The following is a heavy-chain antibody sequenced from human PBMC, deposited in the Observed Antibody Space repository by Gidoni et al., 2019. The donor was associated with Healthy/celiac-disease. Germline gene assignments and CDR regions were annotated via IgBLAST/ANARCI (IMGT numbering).Heavy chain of an antibody. CDR2: ISSNGGST. J-gene: IGHJ3*02. CDR1: GFTFSSYA. V-gene: IGHV3-64*01. D-gene: IGHD6-19*01. Sequence: EVQLVESGGGLVQPGGSLRRSCAAYGFTFSSYAMHWVRQAPGKGLEYVSAISSNGGSTYYANSVKGRFTISRDNSKNTLYLQMGSLRAEDMAVYYCARDNPRIAVAGRGAFDIWGQGTMVTVSS. CDR3: ARDNPRIAVAGRGAFDI.